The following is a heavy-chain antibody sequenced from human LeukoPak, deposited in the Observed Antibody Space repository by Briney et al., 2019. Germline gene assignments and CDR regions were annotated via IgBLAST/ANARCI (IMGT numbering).Heavy chain of an antibody. D-gene: IGHD1-26*01. J-gene: IGHJ4*02. Sequence: GGSLRLSCAASGFIVSNYNMNWVRQARGKGLEWVSFISESVTAIYYAESVKGRFTISRDIARNSVYLQMNSLRDEDTAMYYCARGPLGWSDYWGQGLLVTVSS. CDR1: GFIVSNYN. V-gene: IGHV3-48*02. CDR3: ARGPLGWSDY. CDR2: ISESVTAI.